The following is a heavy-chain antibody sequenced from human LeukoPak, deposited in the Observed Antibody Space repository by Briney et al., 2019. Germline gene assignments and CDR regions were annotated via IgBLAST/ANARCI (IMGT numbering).Heavy chain of an antibody. CDR1: GYTFTGYY. D-gene: IGHD5-12*01. CDR3: ARAGGYSGYDSDWFDP. Sequence: ASVKVSCKASGYTFTGYYMHWVRQAPGQGLEWMGWINPNSGDTNYAQKFQGRVTMTRDTSISTAYMELSRLRSDDTAVYYCARAGGYSGYDSDWFDPWGQGTLVTVSS. J-gene: IGHJ5*02. V-gene: IGHV1-2*02. CDR2: INPNSGDT.